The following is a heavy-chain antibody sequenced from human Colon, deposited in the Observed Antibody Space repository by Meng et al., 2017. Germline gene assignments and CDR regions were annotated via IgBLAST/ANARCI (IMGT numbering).Heavy chain of an antibody. D-gene: IGHD3-10*01. CDR2: INHSGST. J-gene: IGHJ5*02. CDR1: GGSFCGYY. Sequence: VELQQWGAGLLEPAEALSLTCAVYGGSFCGYYWSWIRQPPGKGLEWIGEINHSGSTNYNPSLKSRVTISVDTSKNQFSLKLSSVTAADTAVYYCARRVRGVISWFDPWGQGTLVTVSS. V-gene: IGHV4-34*01. CDR3: ARRVRGVISWFDP.